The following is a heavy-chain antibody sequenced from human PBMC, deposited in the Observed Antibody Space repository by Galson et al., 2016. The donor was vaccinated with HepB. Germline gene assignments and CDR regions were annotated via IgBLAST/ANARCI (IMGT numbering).Heavy chain of an antibody. D-gene: IGHD1-20*01. Sequence: SVKVSCKASGGTFSTFPFSWVRQAPRQGLEWMGRIIPFFNSVTYSQKFQGRVTLIADKSTNTVYMELTGLTSEDTAIYYCVRDYRESNWNDGCASDVWGQGTLLTVSS. CDR1: GGTFSTFP. V-gene: IGHV1-69*06. CDR2: IIPFFNSV. J-gene: IGHJ3*01. CDR3: VRDYRESNWNDGCASDV.